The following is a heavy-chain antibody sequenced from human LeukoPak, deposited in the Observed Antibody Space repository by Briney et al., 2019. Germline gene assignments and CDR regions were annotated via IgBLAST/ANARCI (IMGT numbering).Heavy chain of an antibody. Sequence: PGGSLRLSCAASGFTFDDYAMHWVRKAPGKGLEWVSLIGGDGGSTYYADSVKGRFTISRDNSKNSLYLQMNSLRTEDTALYYCAKDGGLVATIAFDYWGQGTLVTVSS. J-gene: IGHJ4*02. CDR1: GFTFDDYA. CDR2: IGGDGGST. V-gene: IGHV3-43*02. D-gene: IGHD5-12*01. CDR3: AKDGGLVATIAFDY.